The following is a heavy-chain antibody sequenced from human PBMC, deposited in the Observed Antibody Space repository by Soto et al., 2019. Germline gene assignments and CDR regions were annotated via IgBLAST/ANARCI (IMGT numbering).Heavy chain of an antibody. J-gene: IGHJ4*02. CDR1: GGSISSYY. CDR2: IYYSGST. CDR3: ASSPNEGTGYY. Sequence: QVQLQESGPGLVKPSETLSLTCTVSGGSISSYYWSWIRQPPGKGLEWIGYIYYSGSTNYNPSLKSRVTISVDTSKNQFSLKLSSVTAADTAVYYCASSPNEGTGYYWGQGTLVTVSS. V-gene: IGHV4-59*01. D-gene: IGHD3-9*01.